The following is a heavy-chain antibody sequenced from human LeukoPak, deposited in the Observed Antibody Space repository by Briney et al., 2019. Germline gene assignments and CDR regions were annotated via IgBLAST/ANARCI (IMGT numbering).Heavy chain of an antibody. CDR1: GGTFSSYA. CDR3: ARDKYYYDSSGYRPSGYYYYMDV. D-gene: IGHD3-22*01. CDR2: IIPIFGTA. J-gene: IGHJ6*03. V-gene: IGHV1-69*01. Sequence: SVKVSCKASGGTFSSYAISWVRQAPGQGLEWMGGIIPIFGTANYAQKFQGRVTITADESTSTAYMELSSLRSEDTAVYYCARDKYYYDSSGYRPSGYYYYMDVWGKGTTVTVSS.